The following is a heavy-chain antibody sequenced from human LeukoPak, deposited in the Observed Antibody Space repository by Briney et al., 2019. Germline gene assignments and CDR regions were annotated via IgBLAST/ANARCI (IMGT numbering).Heavy chain of an antibody. CDR3: ARDGPYGDYSYYYYGMDV. CDR2: ISSNGSST. Sequence: GGSLRLSCAASGFTFSSYAMHWVRQAPGKGLEYVSAISSNGSSTYYANSVKGRFTISRDNSKNTLYLQMGSLRAEDMAVYYCARDGPYGDYSYYYYGMDVWGQGTTVTVSS. V-gene: IGHV3-64*01. D-gene: IGHD4-17*01. CDR1: GFTFSSYA. J-gene: IGHJ6*02.